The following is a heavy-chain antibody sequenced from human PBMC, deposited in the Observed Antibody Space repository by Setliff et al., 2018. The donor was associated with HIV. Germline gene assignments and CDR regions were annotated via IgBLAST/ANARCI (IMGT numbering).Heavy chain of an antibody. CDR1: GGTFSSYG. V-gene: IGHV1-69*13. CDR2: ITPISGTA. CDR3: VRGGQYYRSTYYYYYMDV. J-gene: IGHJ6*03. Sequence: GASVKVSCKASGGTFSSYGISWVRQAPGQGLEWMGGITPISGTANYAQKFQGRVTIAADEFTSTAYMELSSLRSEDTAVYYCVRGGQYYRSTYYYYYMDVWGKGTTVTVS. D-gene: IGHD3-16*02.